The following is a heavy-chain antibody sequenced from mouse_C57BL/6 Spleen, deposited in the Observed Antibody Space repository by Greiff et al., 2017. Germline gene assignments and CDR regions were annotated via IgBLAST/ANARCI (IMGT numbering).Heavy chain of an antibody. J-gene: IGHJ2*01. CDR3: ARWTVVATGYFDY. Sequence: QVQLQQPGAELVKPGASVKLSCKASGYTFTSYWMHWVKQRPGQGLAWIGMIHPNSGSTNYNEKFKSKATLTVDKSSSTAYMQLSSLTSEDSAVYYCARWTVVATGYFDYWGQGTTLTVSS. CDR2: IHPNSGST. CDR1: GYTFTSYW. D-gene: IGHD1-1*01. V-gene: IGHV1-64*01.